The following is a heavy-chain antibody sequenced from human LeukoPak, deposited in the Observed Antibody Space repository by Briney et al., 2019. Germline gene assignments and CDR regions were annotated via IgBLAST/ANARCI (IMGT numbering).Heavy chain of an antibody. CDR3: ARAYYSDRSGVPPLGLDH. V-gene: IGHV3-21*01. CDR2: TSSSSSYI. J-gene: IGHJ4*02. D-gene: IGHD3-22*01. CDR1: GFTFSTYN. Sequence: GGSLRLSCAASGFTFSTYNMNWVRQAPGKGLEWVSSTSSSSSYIYYADSVKGRFTISRDNAKNSLFLQLNSLRAEDTAVYYCARAYYSDRSGVPPLGLDHWGQGTVVTVSS.